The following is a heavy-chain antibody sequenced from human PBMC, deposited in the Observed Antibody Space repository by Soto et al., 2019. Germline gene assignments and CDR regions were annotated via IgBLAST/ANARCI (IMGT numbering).Heavy chain of an antibody. J-gene: IGHJ6*02. CDR1: GGSISSSNW. Sequence: SETLSLTFAVSGGSISSSNWWSWVGQPPGRGLEWIVEIYHSGSTNYNPSLKSRVTISVDKSKNQFSLKLSSVTAADTAVYYCARDPRNRYSGSYWIDYYYGMDVWGQGTTLTVSS. CDR2: IYHSGST. V-gene: IGHV4-4*02. CDR3: ARDPRNRYSGSYWIDYYYGMDV. D-gene: IGHD1-26*01.